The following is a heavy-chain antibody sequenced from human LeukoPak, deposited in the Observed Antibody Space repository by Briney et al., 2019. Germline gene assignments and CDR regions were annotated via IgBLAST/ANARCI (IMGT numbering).Heavy chain of an antibody. D-gene: IGHD6-6*01. CDR3: ARIQSSSWVDY. J-gene: IGHJ4*02. V-gene: IGHV4-61*02. Sequence: SETLSLTCTVSGGSISSGSYYWSWIRQPAGKGLEWIGRIYTSGSTNYNPSLKSRVTISVDTSKNQFSLKLSSVTAAGTAVYYCARIQSSSWVDYWGQGTLVTVSS. CDR2: IYTSGST. CDR1: GGSISSGSYY.